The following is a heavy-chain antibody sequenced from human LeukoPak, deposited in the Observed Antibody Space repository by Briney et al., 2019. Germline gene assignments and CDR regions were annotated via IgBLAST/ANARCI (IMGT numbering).Heavy chain of an antibody. J-gene: IGHJ3*01. D-gene: IGHD4-11*01. CDR3: ARDYTS. CDR1: GGSFSGYY. CDR2: ITHSGST. V-gene: IGHV4-34*01. Sequence: SETLSLTCAVYGGSFSGYYWSWIRQPPGKGLEWIGEITHSGSTDYNSSLKSRVTISVDTSKNQFSLKLNSVTAADTAVYYCARDYTSWGQGTMVTVSS.